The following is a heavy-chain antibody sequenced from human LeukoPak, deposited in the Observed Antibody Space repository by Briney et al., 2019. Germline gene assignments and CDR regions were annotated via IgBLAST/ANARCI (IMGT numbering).Heavy chain of an antibody. CDR2: ISGRGGSA. J-gene: IGHJ4*02. CDR3: ATRMGARVHTLDY. Sequence: GLSLRLSSAASGLTFSSYAMSRVRQAPGEGLNWLSAISGRGGSAYYADSVTGRFTISSDNPKNTLYLRMKSLRAEDTFVYYCATRMGARVHTLDYWGQGTLVTVSS. V-gene: IGHV3-23*01. CDR1: GLTFSSYA. D-gene: IGHD3-16*01.